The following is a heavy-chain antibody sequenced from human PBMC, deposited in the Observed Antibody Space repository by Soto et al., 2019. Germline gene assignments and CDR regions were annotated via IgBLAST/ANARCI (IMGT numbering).Heavy chain of an antibody. CDR2: IYYRGST. Sequence: AETLSLTCTVSGGSIISHCWILFRQAPGKGLEWIVHIYYRGSTSYNPSLRSRSTISVDTSNNQFSLKLNSVTTVDTAVYYCARDGREASGMDVWGQGTKVTVSS. D-gene: IGHD1-26*01. J-gene: IGHJ6*02. CDR3: ARDGREASGMDV. V-gene: IGHV4-59*11. CDR1: GGSIISHC.